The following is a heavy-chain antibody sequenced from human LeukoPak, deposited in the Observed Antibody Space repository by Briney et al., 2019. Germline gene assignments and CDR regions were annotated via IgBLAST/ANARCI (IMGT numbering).Heavy chain of an antibody. Sequence: GGSLRLSCAASGFTFSSYAMHWVRQAPGKGLEWVAVISYDGSNKYYAGSVKGRFTISRDNSKNTLYLQMDSLRVEDTATYYCARWRGSTSERSDYWGQGTLVTVSP. J-gene: IGHJ4*02. CDR1: GFTFSSYA. D-gene: IGHD2-2*01. V-gene: IGHV3-30*04. CDR2: ISYDGSNK. CDR3: ARWRGSTSERSDY.